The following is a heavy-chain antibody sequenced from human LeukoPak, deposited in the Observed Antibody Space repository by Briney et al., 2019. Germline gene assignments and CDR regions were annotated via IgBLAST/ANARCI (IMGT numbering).Heavy chain of an antibody. D-gene: IGHD6-19*01. CDR2: ISGTGGNT. V-gene: IGHV3-23*01. J-gene: IGHJ4*02. CDR3: AKDIPAGTGGFDY. CDR1: GFSFSSGA. Sequence: PGGSLRLSCAASGFSFSSGAMSWVRQAPGKGLEWVSAISGTGGNTYYADSVKGRFTISRDNSKNTLYLQMNSLTAEDTAVYYCAKDIPAGTGGFDYWGQGTLVTVSS.